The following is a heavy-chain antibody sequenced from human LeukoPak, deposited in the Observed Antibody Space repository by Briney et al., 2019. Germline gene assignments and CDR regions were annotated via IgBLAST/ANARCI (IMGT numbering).Heavy chain of an antibody. CDR2: IYHSGST. CDR1: GGSISSSNW. Sequence: SETLSLTCAVSGGSISSSNWWSWVRQPPGKGLEWIGEIYHSGSTNYNPSLKSRDTISVDKSKNQFSLKLSSVTAADTAVYYCARDQSGLSSSLDYWGQGTLVTVSS. D-gene: IGHD6-13*01. CDR3: ARDQSGLSSSLDY. J-gene: IGHJ4*02. V-gene: IGHV4-4*02.